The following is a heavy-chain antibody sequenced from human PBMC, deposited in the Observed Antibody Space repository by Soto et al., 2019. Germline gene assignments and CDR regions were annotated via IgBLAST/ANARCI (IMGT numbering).Heavy chain of an antibody. J-gene: IGHJ5*02. CDR3: VRLYSSSGRYNWLDP. CDR1: GYTFTSDG. CDR2: INVYNGHA. V-gene: IGHV1-18*01. Sequence: ASVEVSCRASGYTFTSDGISWVRQAPGQGLEGMGWINVYNGHANYAQKLQGRVTMTTDTSTSTAYMDLSSLISDDTAAYYCVRLYSSSGRYNWLDPWGQGTLVTVSS. D-gene: IGHD6-13*01.